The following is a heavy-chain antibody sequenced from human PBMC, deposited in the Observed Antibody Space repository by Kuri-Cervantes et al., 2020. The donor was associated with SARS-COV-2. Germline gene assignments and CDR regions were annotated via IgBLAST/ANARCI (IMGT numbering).Heavy chain of an antibody. CDR1: GGSFSGYY. D-gene: IGHD3-3*01. CDR3: ARDVTIFGVVIKGVLDY. V-gene: IGHV4-34*01. CDR2: INHSGST. Sequence: GSLRLSCAVYGGSFSGYYWSWIRQPPGKGLEWIGEINHSGSTNYNPSLKSRVTMSVDTSKNQFSLKLSSVTAADTAVYYCARDVTIFGVVIKGVLDYWGQGTLVTVSS. J-gene: IGHJ4*02.